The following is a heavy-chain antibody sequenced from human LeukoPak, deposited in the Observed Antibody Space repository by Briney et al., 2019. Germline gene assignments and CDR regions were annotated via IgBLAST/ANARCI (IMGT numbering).Heavy chain of an antibody. J-gene: IGHJ4*02. CDR1: GFTFSSYN. Sequence: GGSLRLSXAASGFTFSSYNMNWVRRAPGKGMEWVSSISSSSSYIYYADSVKGRFTISRDNAKNSLFLQMNSLRAEDTAMYYCARDLPTVTTLLPSLSYFDYWGQGTLVTVSS. D-gene: IGHD4-17*01. CDR2: ISSSSSYI. CDR3: ARDLPTVTTLLPSLSYFDY. V-gene: IGHV3-21*01.